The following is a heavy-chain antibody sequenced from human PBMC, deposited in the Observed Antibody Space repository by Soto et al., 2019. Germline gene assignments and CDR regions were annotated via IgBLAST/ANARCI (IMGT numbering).Heavy chain of an antibody. CDR2: IYHSGST. Sequence: SETLSLTCAVSGGSISSSNWWSWVRQPPGKGLEGIGEIYHSGSTNYNPSLKSRVTISVDKSKNQFSLKLSSVTAADTAVYYCARDYGSGSSYFDYWGQGTLVTVSS. CDR3: ARDYGSGSSYFDY. CDR1: GGSISSSNW. J-gene: IGHJ4*02. D-gene: IGHD3-10*01. V-gene: IGHV4-4*02.